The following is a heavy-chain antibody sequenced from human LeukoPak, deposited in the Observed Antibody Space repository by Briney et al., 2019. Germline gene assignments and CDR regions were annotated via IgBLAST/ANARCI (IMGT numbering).Heavy chain of an antibody. V-gene: IGHV3-64*01. CDR3: ATSSLDY. CDR1: GGTFSSYA. Sequence: SCKASGGTFSSYAMYWVRQAPGKGLECVSTISSNGGSTSYANSVKGRFTISRDNSKNTLYLQMGSLGADDMAVYYCATSSLDYWGQGTLVTVSS. D-gene: IGHD6-6*01. J-gene: IGHJ4*02. CDR2: ISSNGGST.